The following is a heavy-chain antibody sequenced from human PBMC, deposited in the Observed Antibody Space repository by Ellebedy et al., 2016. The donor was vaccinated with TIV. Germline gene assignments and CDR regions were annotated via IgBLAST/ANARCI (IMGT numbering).Heavy chain of an antibody. Sequence: GESLKISCKGSGYSFTTYWISWVRQMPGKGLEWMGRIDPSDSYTIYSPSFEGHVTISADKSISTAYLQWSSLKASDTAMYYCARHSVWSGYCMDVWGQGTTVTVSS. V-gene: IGHV5-10-1*01. CDR3: ARHSVWSGYCMDV. CDR1: GYSFTTYW. D-gene: IGHD3-3*01. J-gene: IGHJ6*02. CDR2: IDPSDSYT.